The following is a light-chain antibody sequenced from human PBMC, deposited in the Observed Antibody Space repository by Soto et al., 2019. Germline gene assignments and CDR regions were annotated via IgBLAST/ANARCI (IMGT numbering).Light chain of an antibody. CDR1: QSVSNNY. CDR2: GAS. CDR3: QQYSRLWT. Sequence: EMVLTQSPGTLSLSPGERATLSCRTSQSVSNNYLAWYQQKPGQAPRLLIYGASSRATGIPDRFSGSGSGTDFTLSISRLEPADFAVYYCQQYSRLWTFGQGTKVDIK. J-gene: IGKJ1*01. V-gene: IGKV3-20*01.